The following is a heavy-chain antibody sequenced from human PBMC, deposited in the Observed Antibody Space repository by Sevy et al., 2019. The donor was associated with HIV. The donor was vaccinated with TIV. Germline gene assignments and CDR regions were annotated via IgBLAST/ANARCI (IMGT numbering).Heavy chain of an antibody. CDR3: AGENAWGRGYS. Sequence: SQTLSLTCTVSGGSITSLYWNWIRQPPGKGLEWIANIYFNGHINYNPSLKSRVTLSLDTSKNQFSLRLSSVTAADTAMYYCAGENAWGRGYSWGQGTLVTVSS. J-gene: IGHJ4*02. CDR2: IYFNGHI. CDR1: GGSITSLY. V-gene: IGHV4-59*08. D-gene: IGHD1-26*01.